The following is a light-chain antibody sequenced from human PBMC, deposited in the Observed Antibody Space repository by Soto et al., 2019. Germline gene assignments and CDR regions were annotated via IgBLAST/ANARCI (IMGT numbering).Light chain of an antibody. CDR2: GAS. CDR1: QSVSSSY. V-gene: IGKV3-20*01. CDR3: PQYGSSPPYT. Sequence: EIVLTQSPGTLSLSPGERATLSCRASQSVSSSYLAWYQQKPGQAPRLLIYGASSRATGIQDRFSGSGSGTDFTLTISRLEPEDFAVYSCPQYGSSPPYTFGQGTKLEIK. J-gene: IGKJ2*01.